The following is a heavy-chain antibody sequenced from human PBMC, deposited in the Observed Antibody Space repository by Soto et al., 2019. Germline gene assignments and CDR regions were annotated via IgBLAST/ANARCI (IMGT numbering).Heavy chain of an antibody. Sequence: EVQLLESGGGLVQPGGSLVLSCAASGFPFSSYAMSWVRQAPGKGLEWVSSISGGGNDAYYADSVKGLFTISRDNSKNTLYLQMHSMRAADTSVHYCARSLFLATNVNEPFDYWGQGTLVTVSS. J-gene: IGHJ4*02. V-gene: IGHV3-23*01. CDR2: ISGGGNDA. CDR1: GFPFSSYA. D-gene: IGHD3-3*02. CDR3: ARSLFLATNVNEPFDY.